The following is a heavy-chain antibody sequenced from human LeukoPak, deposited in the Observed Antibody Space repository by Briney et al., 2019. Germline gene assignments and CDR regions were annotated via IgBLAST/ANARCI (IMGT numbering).Heavy chain of an antibody. CDR3: AKAGGSQQYYYYGMDV. J-gene: IGHJ6*02. V-gene: IGHV3-53*01. CDR1: GFTVSSNY. Sequence: GGSLRLSCAASGFTVSSNYMSWVRQAPGKGLEWVSVIYSGGSTYYADSVKGRFTISRDNSKNTLYLQMNSLRAEDTAVYYCAKAGGSQQYYYYGMDVWGQGTTVTVSS. CDR2: IYSGGST. D-gene: IGHD1-26*01.